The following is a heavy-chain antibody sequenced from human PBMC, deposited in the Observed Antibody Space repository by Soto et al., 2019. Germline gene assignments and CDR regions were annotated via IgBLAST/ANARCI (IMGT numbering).Heavy chain of an antibody. V-gene: IGHV4-34*01. J-gene: IGHJ4*02. CDR1: GGSFSGYY. CDR3: ARATLRYSGYDGYYFDY. D-gene: IGHD5-12*01. CDR2: INHSGST. Sequence: SETLSLTCAVYGGSFSGYYWSWIRQPPGKGLEWIGEINHSGSTNYNPSLKSRVTISVDTSKNQFSLKLSSVTAADTAMYYCARATLRYSGYDGYYFDYWGQGTLVTVSS.